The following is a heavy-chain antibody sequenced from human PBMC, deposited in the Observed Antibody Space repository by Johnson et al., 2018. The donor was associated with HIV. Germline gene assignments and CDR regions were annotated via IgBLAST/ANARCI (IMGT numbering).Heavy chain of an antibody. J-gene: IGHJ3*01. CDR2: ISGSDGAI. Sequence: QVQLVESGGGLVKPGGSLSLSCAASGFTFSDSYMNWIRQAPGKGLEWVSYISGSDGAIWYADSVKGRFTVSRDNAKNSFYLQMNSLRAEDTAVYYCARVALTVAGIAFDTLDVWGQGTMVIVSS. D-gene: IGHD6-19*01. V-gene: IGHV3-11*01. CDR1: GFTFSDSY. CDR3: ARVALTVAGIAFDTLDV.